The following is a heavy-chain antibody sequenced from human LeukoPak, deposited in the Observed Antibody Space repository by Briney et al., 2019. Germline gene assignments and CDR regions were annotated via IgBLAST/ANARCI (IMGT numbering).Heavy chain of an antibody. V-gene: IGHV3-23*01. CDR3: ARAPVTSCRGAYCYPFDY. CDR1: GFPLSSYA. J-gene: IGHJ4*02. D-gene: IGHD2-21*01. CDR2: TSSSDAGT. Sequence: GGSLRPSCAAFGFPLSSYAMSWVRQAPGKGLEWVSATSSSDAGTYHADSVRGRFTISRDNSKNTLYLQMNSLRVEDAAVYYCARAPVTSCRGAYCYPFDYWGQGTLVTVSS.